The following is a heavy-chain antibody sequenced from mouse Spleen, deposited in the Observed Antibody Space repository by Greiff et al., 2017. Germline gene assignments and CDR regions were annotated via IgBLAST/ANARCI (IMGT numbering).Heavy chain of an antibody. J-gene: IGHJ3*01. Sequence: EVKLVESGGGLVQPGGSLRLSCATSGFTFTDYYMSWVRQPPGKALEWLGFIRNKANGYTTEYSASVKGRFTISRDNSQSILYLQMNTLRAEDSATYYCARDSLYDYDVAYWGQGTLVTVSA. D-gene: IGHD2-4*01. CDR1: GFTFTDYY. CDR2: IRNKANGYTT. V-gene: IGHV7-3*02. CDR3: ARDSLYDYDVAY.